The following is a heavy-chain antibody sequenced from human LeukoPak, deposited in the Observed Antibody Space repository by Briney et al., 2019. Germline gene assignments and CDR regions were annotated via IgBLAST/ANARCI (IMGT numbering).Heavy chain of an antibody. Sequence: SEALSLTCNVSGGAISNYYWSWIRQPPGKGLEWIGYINYSGSAFYNPSVKSRVTISVDTSKNQFSLKLNSVTAADTAVYYCARAYYGDFFDYWGQGTLVTVSS. CDR1: GGAISNYY. V-gene: IGHV4-59*08. CDR2: INYSGSA. CDR3: ARAYYGDFFDY. D-gene: IGHD4-17*01. J-gene: IGHJ4*02.